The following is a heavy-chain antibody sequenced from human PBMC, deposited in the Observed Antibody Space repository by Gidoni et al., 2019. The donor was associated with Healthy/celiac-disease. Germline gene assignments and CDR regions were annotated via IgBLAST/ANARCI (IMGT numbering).Heavy chain of an antibody. V-gene: IGHV3-21*01. CDR1: GFTFSSYR. D-gene: IGHD2-21*02. CDR3: ARDTVVTAIGSWFDP. J-gene: IGHJ5*02. Sequence: EVQLVESGGGLVKPGGSLRLSCAASGFTFSSYRMTWVRQAPGKELEWGSSISSSSSYINSADSVKGRFTISRDNAKNSLYLQMNSLRAEDTAVYYCARDTVVTAIGSWFDPWGQGTLVTVSS. CDR2: ISSSSSYI.